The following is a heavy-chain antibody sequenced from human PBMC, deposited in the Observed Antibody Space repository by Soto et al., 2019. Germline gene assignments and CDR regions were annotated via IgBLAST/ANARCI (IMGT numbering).Heavy chain of an antibody. J-gene: IGHJ4*02. D-gene: IGHD7-27*01. Sequence: GGSLRLSCAASGFTFTIFAMSWVRQSPGKGLEWVSTISGSGGSTYYADAVKGRFTISRDNSMGTLYLQMKSLRVEDTAIYYCAKEVSLGSTVDLGYWGQGTMVTVSS. CDR1: GFTFTIFA. CDR2: ISGSGGST. CDR3: AKEVSLGSTVDLGY. V-gene: IGHV3-23*01.